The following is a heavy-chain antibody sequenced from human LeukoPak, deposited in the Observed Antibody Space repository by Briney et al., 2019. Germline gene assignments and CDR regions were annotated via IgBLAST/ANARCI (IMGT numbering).Heavy chain of an antibody. Sequence: SGPTLLKPTQTLTLTCTFSGFSLSTSAVGVGWIRQPPGKALEWLALIYWNDDKRYSPSLKSRLTITKDTSKNQVVLTMTNMDPVDTATYYCAHSKLQPYDSSGFLVDWFDPWGQGTLVTVSS. V-gene: IGHV2-5*01. CDR2: IYWNDDK. J-gene: IGHJ5*02. CDR1: GFSLSTSAVG. D-gene: IGHD3-22*01. CDR3: AHSKLQPYDSSGFLVDWFDP.